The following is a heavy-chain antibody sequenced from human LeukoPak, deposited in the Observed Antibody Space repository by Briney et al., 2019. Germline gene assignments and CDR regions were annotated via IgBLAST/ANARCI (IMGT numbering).Heavy chain of an antibody. D-gene: IGHD3-10*01. V-gene: IGHV3-48*02. CDR2: ISTSSGTI. Sequence: GGSLRLSCAVSGFTFSSYSMNWVRQAPGKGLEWVSHISTSSGTIYYADSVEGRFTISRDNAKNSLYLQMNSLRDEDTAVYYCAKVLRGAFDIWGQGTMVTVSS. J-gene: IGHJ3*02. CDR3: AKVLRGAFDI. CDR1: GFTFSSYS.